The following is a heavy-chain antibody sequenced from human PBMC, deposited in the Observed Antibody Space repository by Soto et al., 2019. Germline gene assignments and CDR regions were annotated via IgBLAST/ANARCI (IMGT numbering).Heavy chain of an antibody. CDR3: ARDNRYRRSTSCEPYSYYYFMEV. CDR1: GGSISSYY. J-gene: IGHJ6*02. V-gene: IGHV4-59*01. D-gene: IGHD2-2*01. CDR2: IYYSGST. Sequence: SETLSLTCTVSGGSISSYYWSWIRQPAGKGLEWIGNIYYSGSTNYNPSLKSRVTISVDTSNNQFSLKRSSVTAADTAVYYCARDNRYRRSTSCEPYSYYYFMEVWGQGSTVT.